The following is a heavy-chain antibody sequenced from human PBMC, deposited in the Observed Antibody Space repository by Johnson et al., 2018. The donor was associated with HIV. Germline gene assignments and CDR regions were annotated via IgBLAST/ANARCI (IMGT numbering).Heavy chain of an antibody. D-gene: IGHD3-22*01. V-gene: IGHV3-30*04. J-gene: IGHJ3*02. CDR1: GFTFSSYA. CDR3: ARGRADSSGYYRLHAFDI. CDR2: ISYDGSNT. Sequence: QVQLVESGGGVVQPGRSLRLSCAASGFTFSSYAMHWVRQAPGKGLEGVAVISYDGSNTYYADSVKGRFTISRDNAKNSLYLQMNSLRAEDTAVYYCARGRADSSGYYRLHAFDIWAQGTMVTVSS.